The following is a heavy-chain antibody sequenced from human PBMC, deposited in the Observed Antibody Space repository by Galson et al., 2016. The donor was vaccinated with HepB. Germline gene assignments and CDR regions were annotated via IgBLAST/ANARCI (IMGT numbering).Heavy chain of an antibody. CDR1: GFTFSNYG. J-gene: IGHJ3*02. D-gene: IGHD6-19*01. CDR3: ASPGHSSGWSQDAFDI. CDR2: IWFDGSNT. V-gene: IGHV3-33*01. Sequence: SLRLSCAASGFTFSNYGMFWVRQAPGKGLEWVAVIWFDGSNTYYADSVKGRFTVSRDNSKNTLYLQLNSLRAEDTAMYYCASPGHSSGWSQDAFDIWGQGTMVTVSS.